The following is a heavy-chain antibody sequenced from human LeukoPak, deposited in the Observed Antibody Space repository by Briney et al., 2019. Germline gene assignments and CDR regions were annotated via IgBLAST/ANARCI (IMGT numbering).Heavy chain of an antibody. Sequence: GGSLRLSCAASGFTFSSYWMSWVRQAPGKGLEWVANIKKDGSEKYYVDAVKGRFTISRDNAKSSLYLQMNSLRAEDTAIYYCARDLSGVTGYTYGRGIDYWGQGTLVTVSS. V-gene: IGHV3-7*01. CDR2: IKKDGSEK. CDR3: ARDLSGVTGYTYGRGIDY. D-gene: IGHD5-18*01. J-gene: IGHJ4*02. CDR1: GFTFSSYW.